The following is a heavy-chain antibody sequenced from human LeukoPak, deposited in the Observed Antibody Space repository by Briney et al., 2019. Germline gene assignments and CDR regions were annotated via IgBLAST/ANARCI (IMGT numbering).Heavy chain of an antibody. J-gene: IGHJ4*02. Sequence: GGSLRLSCAASGFTVSSYGMHWVRQAPGKGLEWVAVISYDGSNKYYADSVKGRFTISRDNSKNTLYLQMNSLRAEDTAVYYCAKDSSIAAAGHDYWGQGTLVTVSS. V-gene: IGHV3-30*18. CDR2: ISYDGSNK. CDR3: AKDSSIAAAGHDY. CDR1: GFTVSSYG. D-gene: IGHD6-13*01.